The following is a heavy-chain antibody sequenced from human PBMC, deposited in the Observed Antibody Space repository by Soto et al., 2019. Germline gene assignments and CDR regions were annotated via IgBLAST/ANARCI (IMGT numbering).Heavy chain of an antibody. J-gene: IGHJ4*02. D-gene: IGHD5-18*01. CDR3: ARHVDTAMVTSFDY. CDR1: GGTFSSYA. Sequence: QVQLVQSGAEVKKPGSSVKVSCKASGGTFSSYAISWVRQAPGQGLEWMGGIIPIFGTANYAQKFQGRVTITADESTRTAYMELSSLRSEDTAVYYCARHVDTAMVTSFDYWGQGTLVTVSS. CDR2: IIPIFGTA. V-gene: IGHV1-69*12.